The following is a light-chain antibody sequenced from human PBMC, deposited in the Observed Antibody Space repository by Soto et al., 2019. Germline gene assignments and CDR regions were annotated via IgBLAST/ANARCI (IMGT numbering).Light chain of an antibody. CDR3: QQSYSTLVLT. CDR2: AAS. J-gene: IGKJ4*01. CDR1: QGVDSD. V-gene: IGKV1-39*01. Sequence: IQMTQSPSSLSASVGDRVTITCRASQGVDSDLSWYQQKPGKAPKLLIYAASSLHSGVPTRFRGSGSGTHFTLTISSLQPEDVAAYYCQQSYSTLVLTFGGGTKVELK.